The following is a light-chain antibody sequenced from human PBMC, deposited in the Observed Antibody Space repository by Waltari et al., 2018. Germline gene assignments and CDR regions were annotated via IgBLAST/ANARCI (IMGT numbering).Light chain of an antibody. V-gene: IGLV4-69*01. CDR2: VNSDGSH. CDR1: SGHSSNV. CDR3: QTGGHGTWV. Sequence: QLVLTQSPSASASLGASVKLTCTLNSGHSSNVVAWLQQQPEKGPRYLMKVNSDGSHSKGDEXXDRFSGSSSGAERYLTISSVQSEDEADYYCQTGGHGTWVFGGGTKLTVL. J-gene: IGLJ3*02.